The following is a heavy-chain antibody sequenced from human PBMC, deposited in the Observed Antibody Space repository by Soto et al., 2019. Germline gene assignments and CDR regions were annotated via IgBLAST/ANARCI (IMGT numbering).Heavy chain of an antibody. Sequence: ASVKVSCKASGYTFTSYDINWVRQATGQGLEWMGWMNPNSGNTGYAQKFQGRVTMTRNTSISTAYMELSSLRSEDTAVYYCARGRLGTYYYYMDVWGKGTTLTVSS. CDR2: MNPNSGNT. D-gene: IGHD3-16*01. CDR3: ARGRLGTYYYYMDV. CDR1: GYTFTSYD. V-gene: IGHV1-8*01. J-gene: IGHJ6*03.